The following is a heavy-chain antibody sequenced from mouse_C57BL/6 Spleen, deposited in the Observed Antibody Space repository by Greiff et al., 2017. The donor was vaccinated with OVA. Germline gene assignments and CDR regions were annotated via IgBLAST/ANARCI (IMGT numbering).Heavy chain of an antibody. CDR1: GYTFTSYG. V-gene: IGHV1-81*01. CDR2: IYPRSGNT. D-gene: IGHD3-2*02. CDR3: ARREAAQATFDY. J-gene: IGHJ2*01. Sequence: LVESGAELARPGASVKLSCKASGYTFTSYGISWVKQRTGQGLEWIGEIYPRSGNTYYNEKFKGKATLTADKSSSTAYMELRSLTSEDSAVYFCARREAAQATFDYWGQGTTLTVSS.